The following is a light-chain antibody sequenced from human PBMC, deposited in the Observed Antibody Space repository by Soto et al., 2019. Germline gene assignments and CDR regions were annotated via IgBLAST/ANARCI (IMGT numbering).Light chain of an antibody. V-gene: IGLV1-44*01. CDR2: SNN. J-gene: IGLJ2*01. CDR1: SSNIGSNT. CDR3: AARDDSLNGVV. Sequence: QSVLTQPPSASGTPGQRVTISCSGSSSNIGSNTVNWYQQLPETAPKLLIYSNNQRPSGVPDRFSGSKSGTSASLAISGLQSEDEADYYCAARDDSLNGVVFGGGTKLTVL.